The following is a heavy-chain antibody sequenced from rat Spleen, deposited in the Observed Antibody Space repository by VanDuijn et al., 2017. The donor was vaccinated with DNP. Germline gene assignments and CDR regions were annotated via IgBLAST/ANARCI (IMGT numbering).Heavy chain of an antibody. CDR3: ARHVLPLRVWDY. Sequence: EVQVVESGGGLVQPGRSLKLSCVASGFTFSDYYMARVRQAPAKGLAWVAYINYDGGRTYYGDSVRGRFTISRDNAKSILYLQMNSLRSDDMATYYCARHVLPLRVWDYWGQGVMVTVSS. D-gene: IGHD4-1*01. CDR2: INYDGGRT. CDR1: GFTFSDYY. J-gene: IGHJ2*01. V-gene: IGHV5-22*01.